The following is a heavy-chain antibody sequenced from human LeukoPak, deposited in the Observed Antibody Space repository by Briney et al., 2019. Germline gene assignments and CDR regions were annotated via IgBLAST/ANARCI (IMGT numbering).Heavy chain of an antibody. CDR3: ARHYYDSSGYVTHAFDI. D-gene: IGHD3-22*01. J-gene: IGHJ3*02. V-gene: IGHV3-33*01. Sequence: GGSLRLSCAASGFTFSTYGMNWVRQAPGKGLEWVALIWYDGSDEYYADSVKGRFTISRDNSKNTLYLQMNSLRAEDTAVYYCARHYYDSSGYVTHAFDIWGQGTMVTVSS. CDR1: GFTFSTYG. CDR2: IWYDGSDE.